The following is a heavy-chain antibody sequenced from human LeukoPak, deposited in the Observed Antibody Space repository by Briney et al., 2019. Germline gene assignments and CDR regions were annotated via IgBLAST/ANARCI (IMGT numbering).Heavy chain of an antibody. D-gene: IGHD2/OR15-2a*01. CDR2: IYYSGST. Sequence: SETLSLTCIVSVGSISSYYWIWIRQPPGKGLEWIGYIYYSGSTNYNPSLKSRVTISVDTSKNQFSLKLSSVTAADTAVYYCARDRIDGRGYFDYWGQGTLVTVSS. CDR3: ARDRIDGRGYFDY. CDR1: VGSISSYY. J-gene: IGHJ4*02. V-gene: IGHV4-59*01.